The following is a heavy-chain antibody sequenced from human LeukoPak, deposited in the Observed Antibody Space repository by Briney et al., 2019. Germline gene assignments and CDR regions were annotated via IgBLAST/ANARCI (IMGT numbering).Heavy chain of an antibody. CDR2: ISGSGGST. CDR3: AKDPLEYCSGGSCYSEYFQH. D-gene: IGHD2-15*01. CDR1: GFTFSSYA. V-gene: IGHV3-23*01. J-gene: IGHJ1*01. Sequence: PGGSLRLSCAASGFTFSSYAMSWVRQAPGKGLEWVSAISGSGGSTYYADSVKGRFTISRDNSKNTLYLQMNSLRAEDTAVYYCAKDPLEYCSGGSCYSEYFQHWGQGTLVTVSS.